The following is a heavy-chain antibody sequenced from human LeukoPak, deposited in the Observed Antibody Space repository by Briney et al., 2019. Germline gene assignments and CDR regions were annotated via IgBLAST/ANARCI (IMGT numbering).Heavy chain of an antibody. J-gene: IGHJ5*02. CDR1: GGSISGGDYY. Sequence: SETLSLTCTVSGGSISGGDYYWSWIRQPPGKGLEWIGYIYYSGSTYYNPSLKSRVTISVDTSKNQFSLKLSSVAAADTAVYYCARDSITIFGVPGGWFDPWGQGTLVTASS. CDR2: IYYSGST. CDR3: ARDSITIFGVPGGWFDP. V-gene: IGHV4-30-4*08. D-gene: IGHD3-3*01.